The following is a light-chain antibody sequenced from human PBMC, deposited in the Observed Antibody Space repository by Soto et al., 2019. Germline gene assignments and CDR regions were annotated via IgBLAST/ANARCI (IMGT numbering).Light chain of an antibody. V-gene: IGKV3-20*01. CDR2: GAY. J-gene: IGKJ4*01. Sequence: EIVLTQPPGTLSLSPGERATLSCRASESVSDNYLAWYQQRSGQAPRLVIYGAYSRASAVPDRFSGSGYGADFTLTIRRLEPEDFAVYYCQQYGYSPLTVGGGTKVDSK. CDR1: ESVSDNY. CDR3: QQYGYSPLT.